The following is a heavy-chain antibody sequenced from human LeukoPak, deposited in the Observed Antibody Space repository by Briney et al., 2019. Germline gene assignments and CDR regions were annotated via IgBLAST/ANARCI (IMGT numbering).Heavy chain of an antibody. CDR3: AKGLYSSGRGYMDV. D-gene: IGHD6-19*01. J-gene: IGHJ6*03. Sequence: GGSLRLSCAASGFTVSSNYMSWVRQAPGKGLEWVSFIYIGGSTYHADSVKGRFTISRDNSKNTLYLQMNSLRAEDTAVYYCAKGLYSSGRGYMDVWGKGTTVTISS. V-gene: IGHV3-66*01. CDR2: IYIGGST. CDR1: GFTVSSNY.